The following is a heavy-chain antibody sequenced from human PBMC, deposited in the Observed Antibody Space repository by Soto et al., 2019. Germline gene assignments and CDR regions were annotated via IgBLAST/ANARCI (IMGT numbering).Heavy chain of an antibody. CDR3: AKEGPGGYSMYYYYYMDV. V-gene: IGHV3-64*01. D-gene: IGHD5-18*01. Sequence: EVQLVESGGGLVQPGGSLRLSCAASGFTFSSYAMHWVRHAPGKGLEYVSAISSNGGSTYYANSVKGRFTISRDNSNNTVDPRMGSVRDVDMAVYDFAKEGPGGYSMYYYYYMDVWGKGTTVTVSS. CDR1: GFTFSSYA. CDR2: ISSNGGST. J-gene: IGHJ6*03.